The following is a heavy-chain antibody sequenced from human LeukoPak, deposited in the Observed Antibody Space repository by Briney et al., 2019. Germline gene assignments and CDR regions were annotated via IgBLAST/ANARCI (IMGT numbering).Heavy chain of an antibody. J-gene: IGHJ4*02. CDR2: IKQDGSDK. D-gene: IGHD2-15*01. Sequence: GGSLRLSCAASGFTFSTYWMSWVRQAPGKGLEWVANIKQDGSDKYYADSVKGRFTISRDNSKNTLYLQMNSLRAEDTAVYYCAKEEFCSGGSCYPDYWGQGTLVTVSS. V-gene: IGHV3-7*01. CDR1: GFTFSTYW. CDR3: AKEEFCSGGSCYPDY.